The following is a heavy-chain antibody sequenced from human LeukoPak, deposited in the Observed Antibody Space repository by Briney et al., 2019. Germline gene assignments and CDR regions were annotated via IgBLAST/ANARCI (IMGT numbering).Heavy chain of an antibody. CDR1: GGSFSGYY. D-gene: IGHD2-2*01. V-gene: IGHV4-34*01. Sequence: SETLSLTCAVYGGSFSGYYWSWIRQPPGKGLEWIGEINHSGSTNYNPSLESRVTISVDTSKNQFSLKLSSVTAADTAVYYCARGGGYCSSTSCYFGFGWFDPWGQGTLVTVSS. CDR2: INHSGST. CDR3: ARGGGYCSSTSCYFGFGWFDP. J-gene: IGHJ5*02.